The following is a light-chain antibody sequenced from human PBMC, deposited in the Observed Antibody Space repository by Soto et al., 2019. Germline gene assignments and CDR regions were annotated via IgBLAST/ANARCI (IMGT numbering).Light chain of an antibody. CDR1: QTVRNNY. CDR2: DAS. Sequence: TQSPCTLSVSPGERATLSCRASQTVRNNYLAWYQQKPGQAPRLLIYDASSLESGVPSRFSGSGSGTEFTLTISSLQPDDFATYYCQQYNSYSWTFGQGTKVDI. CDR3: QQYNSYSWT. V-gene: IGKV1-5*01. J-gene: IGKJ1*01.